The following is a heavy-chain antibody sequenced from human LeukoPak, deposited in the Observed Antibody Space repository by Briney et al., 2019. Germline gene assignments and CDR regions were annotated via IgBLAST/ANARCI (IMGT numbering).Heavy chain of an antibody. Sequence: GGSLRLSCAASGFPFSSYGMHWVRQAPGKGLEWVAFTPYDGSDKFYADSVKGRFTISRDNSKNTLYLQMNSLRAEDTAVYYCATGTAALGYCSGGSCYSVVPAFDIWGQGTMVTVSS. CDR1: GFPFSSYG. CDR2: TPYDGSDK. D-gene: IGHD2-15*01. J-gene: IGHJ3*02. CDR3: ATGTAALGYCSGGSCYSVVPAFDI. V-gene: IGHV3-30*02.